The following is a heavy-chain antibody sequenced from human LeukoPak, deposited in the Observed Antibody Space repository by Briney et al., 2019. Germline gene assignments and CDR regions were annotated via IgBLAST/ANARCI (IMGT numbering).Heavy chain of an antibody. CDR2: IEQDGREK. V-gene: IGHV3-7*01. D-gene: IGHD2-15*01. CDR3: AREFCSGANCYPMGAFDM. CDR1: GFTFSRYW. J-gene: IGHJ3*02. Sequence: PGGSLRLSCAASGFTFSRYWMSWVRQAPGKGLEWVANIEQDGREKYYVDSVKGRFTISRHNAKNSLYLKMNSLRAEDTAVYYCAREFCSGANCYPMGAFDMWGQGTMVTVSS.